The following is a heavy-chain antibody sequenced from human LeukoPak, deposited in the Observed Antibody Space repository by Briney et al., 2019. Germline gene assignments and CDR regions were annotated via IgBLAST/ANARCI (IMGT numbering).Heavy chain of an antibody. CDR3: AKDLYSSSSGSEVFDF. CDR1: GYLVIRYG. D-gene: IGHD3-10*01. J-gene: IGHJ3*01. V-gene: IGHV1-18*01. CDR2: ISGNPGQA. Sequence: ASVKVSCKPSGYLVIRYGINWVRQAAGQGLEGMGWISGNPGQANYAQQFQGRVTMPSDTSPTPAYMELTGLRYNDTAVYFCAKDLYSSSSGSEVFDFWGQGTRVTVSS.